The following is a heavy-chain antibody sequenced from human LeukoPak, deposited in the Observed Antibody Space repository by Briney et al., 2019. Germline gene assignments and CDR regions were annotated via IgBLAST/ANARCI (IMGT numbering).Heavy chain of an antibody. J-gene: IGHJ4*02. CDR3: ARALNGYFYAFDS. D-gene: IGHD2/OR15-2a*01. CDR1: GGSISSGEYY. CDR2: FSYTGST. V-gene: IGHV4-30-4*01. Sequence: SETLSLTCTVSGGSISSGEYYWSWIRQPPGKGLEWIGYFSYTGSTYYNPPVKSRVSISVDTSKNQFSLKLTSVTAADTAVYYCARALNGYFYAFDSWGQGTPVTVSS.